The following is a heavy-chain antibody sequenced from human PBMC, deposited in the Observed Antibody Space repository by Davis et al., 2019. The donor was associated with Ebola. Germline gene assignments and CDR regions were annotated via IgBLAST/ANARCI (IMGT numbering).Heavy chain of an antibody. J-gene: IGHJ6*02. D-gene: IGHD2-2*01. Sequence: GRFTISRDNAKNSLYLQMNSLRAEDTAVYYCARAQVVVVPAANLNYYYGMDVWGQGTTVTVSS. CDR3: ARAQVVVVPAANLNYYYGMDV. V-gene: IGHV3-11*05.